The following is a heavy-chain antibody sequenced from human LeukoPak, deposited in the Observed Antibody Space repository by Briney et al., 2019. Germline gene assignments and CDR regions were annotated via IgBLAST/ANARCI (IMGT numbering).Heavy chain of an antibody. D-gene: IGHD3-22*01. CDR2: ISGSGGST. CDR3: AKDPRVPSFYYYDSSGSH. V-gene: IGHV3-23*01. CDR1: GFTFSSYA. Sequence: GGSLGLSCAASGFTFSSYAMSWVRQAPGKGLEWVSAISGSGGSTYYADSVKGRFTISRDNSKNTLYLQMNSLRAEDTAVYYCAKDPRVPSFYYYDSSGSHWGQGTLVTVSS. J-gene: IGHJ4*02.